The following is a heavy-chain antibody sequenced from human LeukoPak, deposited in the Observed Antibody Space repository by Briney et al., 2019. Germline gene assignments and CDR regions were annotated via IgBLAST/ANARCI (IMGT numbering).Heavy chain of an antibody. Sequence: GGSLRLSCAASGFTFSSHGMHRVRQAPGKGLEWETVKWYDGSNTYDADSVKGGFTSSRDNYRHPLYLQMNILRAEDTAVYYCAKDLRDDYVDYDAFDIWGQGTMVTVSS. CDR1: GFTFSSHG. J-gene: IGHJ3*02. D-gene: IGHD4-17*01. CDR3: AKDLRDDYVDYDAFDI. CDR2: KWYDGSNT. V-gene: IGHV3-33*06.